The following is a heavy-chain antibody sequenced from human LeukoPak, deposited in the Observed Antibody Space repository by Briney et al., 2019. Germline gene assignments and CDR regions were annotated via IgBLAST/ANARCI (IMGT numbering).Heavy chain of an antibody. CDR2: INAGNGNT. CDR3: ARSNWNDGFDY. D-gene: IGHD1-1*01. V-gene: IGHV1-3*01. Sequence: GASVKVSCKASGYTFTSYAMHWVRQSPGLRLEWMGWINAGNGNTKYSQKFQGRVTITRDTSASTAYVELSSLRSEDTAVYYCARSNWNDGFDYWGQGTLVTVSS. CDR1: GYTFTSYA. J-gene: IGHJ4*02.